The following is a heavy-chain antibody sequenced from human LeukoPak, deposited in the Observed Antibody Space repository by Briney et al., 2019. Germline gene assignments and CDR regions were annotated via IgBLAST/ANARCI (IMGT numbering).Heavy chain of an antibody. V-gene: IGHV1-18*01. J-gene: IGHJ4*02. CDR1: GYTFISYS. CDR2: ISANNGDT. D-gene: IGHD5-24*01. CDR3: ARDPGGGHNWGAGYFDY. Sequence: GASVKVSCKASGYTFISYSITWLRQAPGQGLEWVGWISANNGDTHYAQKFQDRVTMTTDTSTTKAYMELRSLRSDDTAVYYCARDPGGGHNWGAGYFDYWGQGTLVTVSS.